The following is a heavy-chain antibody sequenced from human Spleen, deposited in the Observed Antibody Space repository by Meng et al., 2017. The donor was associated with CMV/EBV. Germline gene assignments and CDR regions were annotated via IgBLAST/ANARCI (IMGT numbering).Heavy chain of an antibody. Sequence: SETLSLTCTVSGGSISSSSYYWGWIRQPPGKGLEWIGSIYYSGSTYYNPSLKSRVTISVDTSKNQFSLNLRSVTAADTAVYFCARTYYYGSGLFDPWGQGTLVTVSS. J-gene: IGHJ5*02. CDR1: GGSISSSSYY. D-gene: IGHD3-10*01. CDR2: IYYSGST. V-gene: IGHV4-39*01. CDR3: ARTYYYGSGLFDP.